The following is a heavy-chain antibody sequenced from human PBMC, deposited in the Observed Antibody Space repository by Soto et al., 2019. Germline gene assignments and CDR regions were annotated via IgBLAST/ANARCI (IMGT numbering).Heavy chain of an antibody. CDR3: ARAHRAPTHDAFDI. Sequence: PGGSLRLSCAASGFTFSSYSMNWVRQAPGKGLEWVSSISSSSSYIYYADSVKGRSTISRDNAKNSLYLQMNSLRAEDTAVYYCARAHRAPTHDAFDIWGQGTMVTVSS. CDR1: GFTFSSYS. J-gene: IGHJ3*02. V-gene: IGHV3-21*01. CDR2: ISSSSSYI.